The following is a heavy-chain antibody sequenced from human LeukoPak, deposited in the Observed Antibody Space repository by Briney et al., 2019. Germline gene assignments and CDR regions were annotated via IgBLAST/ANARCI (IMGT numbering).Heavy chain of an antibody. D-gene: IGHD3-22*01. CDR1: NYIFTTYG. CDR3: ARDTRLGDSSGFSDY. V-gene: IGHV1-18*01. Sequence: ASVKVSCKTSNYIFTTYGISWVRQAPGQGLEWMGWISVYNGNTYYAQKFQGRVTMTTDTSTSTAYMELTSLRSDDTAVYYCARDTRLGDSSGFSDYWGQGTLVTVSS. J-gene: IGHJ4*02. CDR2: ISVYNGNT.